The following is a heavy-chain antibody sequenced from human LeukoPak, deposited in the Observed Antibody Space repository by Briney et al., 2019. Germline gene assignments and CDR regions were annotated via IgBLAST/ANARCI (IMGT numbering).Heavy chain of an antibody. CDR3: AKTTGTTEGYAFDI. Sequence: GASVKVSCKASGYTFTSYDINWVRQATGQGLEWMGWMNPNSGNTGYAQKFQGRVTITRNTSISTAYMELSSLRSEDTAVYYCAKTTGTTEGYAFDIWGQGTMVTVSS. V-gene: IGHV1-8*03. CDR2: MNPNSGNT. J-gene: IGHJ3*02. D-gene: IGHD1-1*01. CDR1: GYTFTSYD.